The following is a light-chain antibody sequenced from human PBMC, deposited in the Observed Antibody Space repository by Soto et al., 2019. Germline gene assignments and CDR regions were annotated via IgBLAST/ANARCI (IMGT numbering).Light chain of an antibody. CDR3: SSYTSSSTLV. CDR2: EVS. Sequence: QSALTQPASVSGSPGQSITISCTGTSSDVGGYNYVSWYQQHPGKAPKLMIYEVSHRPSGVSNRFSGSKSGNTASLNISGLQAEDEADYYCSSYTSSSTLVFGGGTKLTVL. J-gene: IGLJ2*01. CDR1: SSDVGGYNY. V-gene: IGLV2-14*01.